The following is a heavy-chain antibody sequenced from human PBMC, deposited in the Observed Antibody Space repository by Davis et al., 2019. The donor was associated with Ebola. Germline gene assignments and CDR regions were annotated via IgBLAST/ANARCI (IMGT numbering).Heavy chain of an antibody. CDR3: AKETSRVPAAREYWYFDL. J-gene: IGHJ2*01. V-gene: IGHV3-23*01. D-gene: IGHD2-2*01. CDR1: GFTFSSYA. CDR2: ISGSAGST. Sequence: PGGSLRPSCAASGFTFSSYAMSWVRQAPGKGLEWVSAISGSAGSTYYADSVKGRFTISRDNSKNTLYLQMNSLRAEDTAVYYCAKETSRVPAAREYWYFDLWGRGTLVTVSS.